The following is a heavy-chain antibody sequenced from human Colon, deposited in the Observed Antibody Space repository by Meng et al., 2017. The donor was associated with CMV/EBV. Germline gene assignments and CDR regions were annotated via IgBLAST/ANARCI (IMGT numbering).Heavy chain of an antibody. J-gene: IGHJ4*02. CDR2: IHYSGSV. CDR1: GVSISTHY. Sequence: QLKDTGTACVKPSETMSLRCTVSGVSISTHYWSWIRQYPGKGLEWIGSIHYSGSVDSNPSLRNRLIMSVETSNNQFSLKLNSVTTADTAVYYCTERGVAYWGQGILVTVSS. CDR3: TERGVAY. D-gene: IGHD3-10*01. V-gene: IGHV4-59*11.